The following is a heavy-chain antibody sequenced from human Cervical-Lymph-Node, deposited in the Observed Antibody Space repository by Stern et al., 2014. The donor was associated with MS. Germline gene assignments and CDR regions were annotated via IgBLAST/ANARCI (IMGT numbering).Heavy chain of an antibody. CDR1: GGTFSKFP. Sequence: VQLVQSGAEVTTPGSSVQVSCKASGGTFSKFPSSWVRQAPGQGLEWMGGIFPVFGTPTYAQEFRGSVTITADVSTSTVYMELSSLRSDDTVVYYCALSSETSDRWYSLGYDLWGQGTLVTVSS. CDR3: ALSSETSDRWYSLGYDL. CDR2: IFPVFGTP. D-gene: IGHD6-13*01. V-gene: IGHV1-69*01. J-gene: IGHJ5*02.